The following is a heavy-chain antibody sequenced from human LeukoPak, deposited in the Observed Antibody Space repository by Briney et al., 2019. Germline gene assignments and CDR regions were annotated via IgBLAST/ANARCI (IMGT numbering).Heavy chain of an antibody. J-gene: IGHJ6*02. Sequence: GGSLRLSRAVPDFTVSSNYMSWVRQAPGKGLEWVSVIYSGGTAYHADSVKGRFTVSRDNSKNTVYLQMNSLRVEDTAVYYCARVGTAYYDYGMDVWGQGTTVIVSS. CDR2: IYSGGTA. D-gene: IGHD5-18*01. CDR3: ARVGTAYYDYGMDV. V-gene: IGHV3-53*01. CDR1: DFTVSSNY.